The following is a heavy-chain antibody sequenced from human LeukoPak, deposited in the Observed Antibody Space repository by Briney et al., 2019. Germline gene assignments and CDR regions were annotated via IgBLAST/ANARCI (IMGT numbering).Heavy chain of an antibody. CDR2: ISGSGGST. CDR1: GFTFSSYW. Sequence: GGSLRLSCAASGFTFSSYWMSWVRQAPGKGLEWVSAISGSGGSTYYADSVKGRFTISRDNAKNSLYLQMNSLRAEDTAVYYCARDPAVVVVAGWAFDIWGQGTMVTVSS. V-gene: IGHV3-23*01. CDR3: ARDPAVVVVAGWAFDI. J-gene: IGHJ3*02. D-gene: IGHD2-15*01.